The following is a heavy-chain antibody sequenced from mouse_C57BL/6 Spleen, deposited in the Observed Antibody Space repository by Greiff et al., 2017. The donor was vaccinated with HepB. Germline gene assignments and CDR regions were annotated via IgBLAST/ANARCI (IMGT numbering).Heavy chain of an antibody. CDR1: GYTFTSYW. V-gene: IGHV1-59*01. J-gene: IGHJ2*01. D-gene: IGHD1-2*01. CDR2: IDPSDSYT. CDR3: ARSAAYYFDY. Sequence: VQLQQSGAELVRPGTSVKLSCKASGYTFTSYWMHWVKQRPGQGLEWIGVIDPSDSYTNYNQKFKGKATLTVDTSSSTAYMQLSSLTSEDSAVYYCARSAAYYFDYWGQGTTLTVSS.